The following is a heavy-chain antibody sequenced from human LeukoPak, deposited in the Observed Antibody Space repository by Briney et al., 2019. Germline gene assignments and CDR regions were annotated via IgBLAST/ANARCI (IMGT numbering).Heavy chain of an antibody. CDR1: GGSISSGDSY. V-gene: IGHV4-61*02. J-gene: IGHJ4*02. CDR3: LQAMGY. CDR2: IYTSGST. Sequence: SETLSLTCTVSGGSISSGDSYWPWIRQPAGKGLEWIGLIYTSGSTNYNPSLKSRVTISLDTSKNQFSLRLSSVTAADTAVYYCLQAMGYWGQGTLVTVSS. D-gene: IGHD2-8*01.